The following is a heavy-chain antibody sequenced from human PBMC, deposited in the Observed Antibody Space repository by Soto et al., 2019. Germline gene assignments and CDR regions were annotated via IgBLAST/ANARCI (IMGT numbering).Heavy chain of an antibody. CDR2: IYYSGST. J-gene: IGHJ4*02. V-gene: IGHV4-31*03. Sequence: SETLSLTCTVSGGSISSGCYYWSWIRQHPGKGLEWIGYIYYSGSTYYNPSLKSRVTISVDTSKNQFSLKLSSVTAADTAVYYCARGLITGSHYSGGWYYFDSWGQGTQVTVSS. D-gene: IGHD6-19*01. CDR3: ARGLITGSHYSGGWYYFDS. CDR1: GGSISSGCYY.